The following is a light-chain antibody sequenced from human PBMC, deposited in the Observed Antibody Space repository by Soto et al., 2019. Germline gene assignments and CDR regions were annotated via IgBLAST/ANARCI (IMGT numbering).Light chain of an antibody. Sequence: EIVMTQSPATLSVSPGERATLSCMASQSISNNLAWYQQKPGQAPRLLIYGASTRATGIPARFSGSGSRTEFPLTVSSPQSEDFAVYYCQQYNNWPRTFGQGTKVEIK. J-gene: IGKJ1*01. V-gene: IGKV3-15*01. CDR3: QQYNNWPRT. CDR1: QSISNN. CDR2: GAS.